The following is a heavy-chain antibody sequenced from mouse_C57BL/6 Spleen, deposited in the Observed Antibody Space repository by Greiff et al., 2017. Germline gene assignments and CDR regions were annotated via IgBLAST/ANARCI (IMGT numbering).Heavy chain of an antibody. D-gene: IGHD1-1*01. J-gene: IGHJ4*01. CDR3: TRDEGRWYAMDY. CDR1: GFTFSSYA. Sequence: EVKLVESGEGLVKPGGSLKLSCAASGFTFSSYAMSWVRQTPEKRLEWVAYIRSGGDYIYYADTVKGQFTMSRDNARNTLYLQMSSLQSEDTAIYYCTRDEGRWYAMDYWSQGTSVTVSS. V-gene: IGHV5-9-1*02. CDR2: IRSGGDYI.